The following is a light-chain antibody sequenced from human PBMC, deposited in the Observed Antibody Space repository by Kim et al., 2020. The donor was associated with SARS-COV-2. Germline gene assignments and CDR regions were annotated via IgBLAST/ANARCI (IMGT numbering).Light chain of an antibody. CDR2: GKN. CDR3: NTRDSSGNHLV. J-gene: IGLJ2*01. CDR1: SLRSYY. Sequence: SSELTQDPAVSVALGQTVRITCQGDSLRSYYASWYQQKPGQAPVLVIYGKNKRPSAIPNRFSGSSLGNTASLTITGAQAEAEADDYCNTRDSSGNHLVFG. V-gene: IGLV3-19*01.